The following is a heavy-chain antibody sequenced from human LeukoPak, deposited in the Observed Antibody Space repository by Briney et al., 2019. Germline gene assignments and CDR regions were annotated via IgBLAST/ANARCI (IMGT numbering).Heavy chain of an antibody. CDR1: GYFFTTFY. D-gene: IGHD6-13*01. Sequence: ASVKVSCKASGYFFTTFYLHWVRQAPGQGLEWMGCINPNSGRTNFPQKFQGRVTMTRDTSINTVYMELTSLKSDDTAVYYCSRVGRSRSNYYMDVWGEGTTVTISS. CDR2: INPNSGRT. V-gene: IGHV1-2*02. J-gene: IGHJ6*03. CDR3: SRVGRSRSNYYMDV.